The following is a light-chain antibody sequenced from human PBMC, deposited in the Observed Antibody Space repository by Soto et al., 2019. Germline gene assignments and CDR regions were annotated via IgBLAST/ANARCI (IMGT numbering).Light chain of an antibody. CDR2: GAS. J-gene: IGKJ3*01. CDR1: QSVSQY. CDR3: QQYATSARLT. Sequence: EIVLTQSPGTLSWSLGERATLSCRASQSVSQYLAWYQQKPGQAPRLLIYGASSRANGIPDRFSGSGSGTDCTLTINGLEPEDFAVYYCQQYATSARLTFGPGTNVDI. V-gene: IGKV3-20*01.